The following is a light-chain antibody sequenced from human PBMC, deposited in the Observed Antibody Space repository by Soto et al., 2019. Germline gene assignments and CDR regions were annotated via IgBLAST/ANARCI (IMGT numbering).Light chain of an antibody. CDR1: ESLVHITGETF. CDR2: EVS. J-gene: IGKJ5*01. CDR3: MQSTQLPPT. Sequence: VVTQTPLCLSVSPVRPCSIAFEASESLVHITGETFLFWYLQKPGQSPQLLIYEVSTRVSGVPDRFSGSGSGTDFTLEISRVETDDVGIYYCMQSTQLPPTFGQGTRLEIK. V-gene: IGKV2D-29*02.